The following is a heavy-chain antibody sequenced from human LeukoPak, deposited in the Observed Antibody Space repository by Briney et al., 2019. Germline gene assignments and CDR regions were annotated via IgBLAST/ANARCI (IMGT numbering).Heavy chain of an antibody. J-gene: IGHJ6*03. CDR1: GYTFTSYG. V-gene: IGHV1-18*01. Sequence: EASVKVSCKASGYTFTSYGISWVRQAPGQGLEWMGWISAYNGNTNYAQKLQGRVTMTTDTSTSTAYMELRSLRSDDTAVYYCARDPPAYSSSWYYYYYYMDVWGKGTTVTISS. CDR2: ISAYNGNT. CDR3: ARDPPAYSSSWYYYYYYMDV. D-gene: IGHD6-13*01.